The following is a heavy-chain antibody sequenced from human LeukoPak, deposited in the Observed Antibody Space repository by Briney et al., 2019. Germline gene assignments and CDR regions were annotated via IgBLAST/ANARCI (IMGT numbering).Heavy chain of an antibody. CDR2: ISSSSDYI. J-gene: IGHJ4*02. CDR3: ARDLSQDGSGSYYPYFDY. Sequence: GGSLRLSCAASGFTFSSYSMNWVRQAPGKGLEWVSFISSSSDYIYCADSVKGRFTISRDNAKNSLYLQMNSLRAEDTAVYYCARDLSQDGSGSYYPYFDYWGQGTLVTVSS. D-gene: IGHD3-10*01. V-gene: IGHV3-21*01. CDR1: GFTFSSYS.